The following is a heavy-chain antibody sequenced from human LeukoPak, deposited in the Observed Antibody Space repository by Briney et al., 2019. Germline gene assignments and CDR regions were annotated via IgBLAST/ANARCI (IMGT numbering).Heavy chain of an antibody. D-gene: IGHD6-13*01. Sequence: ASVKVSCKASGYTFTDYAIHWVRQAPGQRLEWMGWINAGNGDTKYSQKFQGRVTITRDTSTSTVYMELSSLRSEDTAVYYCAREEAVDGSSSWSDYWGQGILVTVSS. V-gene: IGHV1-3*01. CDR2: INAGNGDT. CDR3: AREEAVDGSSSWSDY. J-gene: IGHJ4*02. CDR1: GYTFTDYA.